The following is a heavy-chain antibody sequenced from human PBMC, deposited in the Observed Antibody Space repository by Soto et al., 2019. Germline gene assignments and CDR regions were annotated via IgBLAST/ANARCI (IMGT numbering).Heavy chain of an antibody. J-gene: IGHJ6*02. CDR2: ISYDGSNK. CDR3: AREPRRFVEWSLQRYYYYGMDV. Sequence: QVQLVESGGGVVQPGRSLRLSCAASGFTFSSYAMHWVRQAPGKGLEWVAVISYDGSNKYYADSGKRRFTISRDNSRNTRYLQMYSLRAEDTAVYYCAREPRRFVEWSLQRYYYYGMDVWGQGTTVPVSS. V-gene: IGHV3-30-3*01. D-gene: IGHD3-3*01. CDR1: GFTFSSYA.